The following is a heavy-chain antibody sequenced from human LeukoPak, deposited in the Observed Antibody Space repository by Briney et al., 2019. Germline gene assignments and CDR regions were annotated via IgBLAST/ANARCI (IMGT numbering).Heavy chain of an antibody. V-gene: IGHV4-59*11. D-gene: IGHD1-26*01. CDR2: IYDNVNT. CDR3: ARLGSAATGAPPYYYYYVDV. Sequence: SETLSLTCTVSGGSISYHSWSWIRQTPVKGLEWIANIYDNVNTDYSTSLQSRVTISTDTSETHFSLRLKSVTAADTAVYYCARLGSAATGAPPYYYYYVDVWGKGTTVTVSS. J-gene: IGHJ6*03. CDR1: GGSISYHS.